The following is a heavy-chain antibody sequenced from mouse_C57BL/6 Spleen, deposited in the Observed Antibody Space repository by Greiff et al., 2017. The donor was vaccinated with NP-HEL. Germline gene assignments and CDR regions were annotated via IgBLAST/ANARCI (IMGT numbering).Heavy chain of an antibody. J-gene: IGHJ1*03. D-gene: IGHD1-1*01. CDR3: AKAVVATDWYFDV. V-gene: IGHV5-6*01. CDR1: GFTFSSYG. Sequence: EVQLVESGGDLVKPGGSLKLSCAASGFTFSSYGMSWVRQTPDKSLEWVATISSGGSYTYYPDSVKGRFTISRDNAKNTLYLQMSSLKSEDTAMYYCAKAVVATDWYFDVWGTGTTVTVSS. CDR2: ISSGGSYT.